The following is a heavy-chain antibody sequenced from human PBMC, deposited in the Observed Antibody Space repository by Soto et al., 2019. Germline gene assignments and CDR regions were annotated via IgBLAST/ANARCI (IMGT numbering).Heavy chain of an antibody. V-gene: IGHV3-33*01. D-gene: IGHD2-2*02. CDR2: IWSDGSNK. CDR3: ARPAYCNSASCYRLDY. CDR1: GFTFSSYG. Sequence: AGGSLRLSCAAAGFTFSSYGMNWVRQAPGKGLEWVAVIWSDGSNKDYTDSVKGRFAISRDNSKNTLYLEMNSQRAEDTAVYFCARPAYCNSASCYRLDYWGQGTLVTVSS. J-gene: IGHJ4*02.